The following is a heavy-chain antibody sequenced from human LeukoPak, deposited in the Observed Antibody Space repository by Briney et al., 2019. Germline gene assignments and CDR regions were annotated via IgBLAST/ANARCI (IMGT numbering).Heavy chain of an antibody. V-gene: IGHV5-51*01. CDR2: IYPCDSDT. D-gene: IGHD6-13*01. CDR1: GYSFTSYW. CDR3: ARHSSRIAAPYYYYYYMDV. J-gene: IGHJ6*03. Sequence: GESLKISCKGSGYSFTSYWIGWGRQMPAKSLEWRGSIYPCDSDTRYSPSFQGQGTITTDKSISTAYLQWSSLKASDTAMYYCARHSSRIAAPYYYYYYMDVWGKGTTVTVSS.